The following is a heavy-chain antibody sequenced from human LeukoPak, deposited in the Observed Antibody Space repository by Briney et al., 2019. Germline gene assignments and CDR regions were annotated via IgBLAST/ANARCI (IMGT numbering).Heavy chain of an antibody. V-gene: IGHV4-59*01. CDR2: IYYSGNT. J-gene: IGHJ4*02. CDR3: ARRRGYSGYGFDY. Sequence: PSETLSLTCTVSGGSISSYYWSWIRQPPGKGLEWIGYIYYSGNTNYNPSLKSRVTISVDTPKNQFSLKVSSVIAADTAVYYCARRRGYSGYGFDYWGQGTLVTVSS. CDR1: GGSISSYY. D-gene: IGHD5-12*01.